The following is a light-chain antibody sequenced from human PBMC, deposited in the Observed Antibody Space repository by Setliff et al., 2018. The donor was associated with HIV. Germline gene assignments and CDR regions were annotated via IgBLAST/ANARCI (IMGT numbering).Light chain of an antibody. V-gene: IGLV2-11*01. Sequence: QSVLAQPRSVSGSPGQSVTISCTGTSSDVGGYNYVSWYQQHPDKAPKLIIYDVTKRPSGVPDRFSGSKSGNTASLTISGLQAEDEADYYCCSYAGNYRLFGTGTKVTAL. CDR3: CSYAGNYRL. J-gene: IGLJ1*01. CDR1: SSDVGGYNY. CDR2: DVT.